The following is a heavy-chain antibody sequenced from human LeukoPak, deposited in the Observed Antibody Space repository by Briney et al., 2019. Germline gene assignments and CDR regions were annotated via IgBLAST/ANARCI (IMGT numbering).Heavy chain of an antibody. CDR1: GFTFSSYA. V-gene: IGHV3-64*01. CDR3: ARDSGSYDSSGPLDY. J-gene: IGHJ4*02. Sequence: GGSLRLSCAASGFTFSSYAMPWVRQAPGKGLEYVSAISSNGGSTYYANSVKGRFTISRDNSKNTLYLQMGSLRAEDMAVYYCARDSGSYDSSGPLDYWGQGTLVTVSS. D-gene: IGHD3-22*01. CDR2: ISSNGGST.